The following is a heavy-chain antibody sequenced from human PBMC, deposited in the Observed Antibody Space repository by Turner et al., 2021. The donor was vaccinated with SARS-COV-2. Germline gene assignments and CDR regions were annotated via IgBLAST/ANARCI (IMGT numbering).Heavy chain of an antibody. CDR3: ARQVRGYSYAFSFDY. CDR1: RGSISSSSYY. D-gene: IGHD5-18*01. J-gene: IGHJ4*02. V-gene: IGHV4-39*01. Sequence: QLQLLESGPGLVKPSETLSLTCTVSRGSISSSSYYWGWIRQPPGKGLEWIGNIYYSGSTYYNPSLKSRVTISVDTSKNQFSLKLSSVTAADTAVFYCARQVRGYSYAFSFDYWGQGTLVTVSS. CDR2: IYYSGST.